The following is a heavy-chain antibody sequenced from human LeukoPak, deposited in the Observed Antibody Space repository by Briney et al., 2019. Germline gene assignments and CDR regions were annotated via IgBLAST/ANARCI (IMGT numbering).Heavy chain of an antibody. J-gene: IGHJ3*02. CDR3: ARERRWFAPIGARDAFDI. CDR2: IYSGGST. Sequence: ETLSLTCTVSGGSISSSSYYWGWIRQAPGKGLEWVSVIYSGGSTYYADSVKGRFTISRDNSKNTLYLQMNSLRAEDTAVYYCARERRWFAPIGARDAFDIWGQGTMVTVSS. CDR1: GGSISSSSYY. V-gene: IGHV3-53*01. D-gene: IGHD3-10*01.